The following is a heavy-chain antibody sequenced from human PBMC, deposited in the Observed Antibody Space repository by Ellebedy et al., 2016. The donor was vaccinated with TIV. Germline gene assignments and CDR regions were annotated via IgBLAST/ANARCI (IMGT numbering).Heavy chain of an antibody. CDR1: GYTFTSYD. D-gene: IGHD5-24*01. CDR2: MNPNRGNT. CDR3: ARGIVKMATTYYYYGMDV. J-gene: IGHJ6*02. V-gene: IGHV1-8*01. Sequence: ASVKVSCKASGYTFTSYDINWVRQATGQGLEWMGWMNPNRGNTGYAQTFQGRVTMTRNTSISTAYMELSSLRSEDTALYYCARGIVKMATTYYYYGMDVWGQGTTVTVSS.